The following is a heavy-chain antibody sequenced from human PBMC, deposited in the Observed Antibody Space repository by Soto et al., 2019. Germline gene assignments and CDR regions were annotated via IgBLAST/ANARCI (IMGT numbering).Heavy chain of an antibody. CDR2: IYYSGST. Sequence: SETLSLTCTVSGGSISSGGYYWSWIRQHPGKGLEWIGYIYYSGSTYYNPSLKGRVTISVDTSKNQFSLKLSSVTAADTAVYYCASSLQARRDEFSGYYFDYWGQGALVTVSS. D-gene: IGHD3-3*01. J-gene: IGHJ4*02. CDR1: GGSISSGGYY. CDR3: ASSLQARRDEFSGYYFDY. V-gene: IGHV4-31*03.